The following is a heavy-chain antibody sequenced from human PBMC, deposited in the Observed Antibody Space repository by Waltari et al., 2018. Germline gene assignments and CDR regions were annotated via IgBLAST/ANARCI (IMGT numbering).Heavy chain of an antibody. CDR3: ARAGSTLIWGVAE. Sequence: QVQLVQSGAEVKKPGASVKVSCKASGYTFTDFYMHWGRQAPGQGLGWMGIVNPNGGSRTSAQKLQDRVTMTRDTSTSTVYMELSSLRSEDTAVYYCARAGSTLIWGVAEWGQGTLVTVSS. CDR1: GYTFTDFY. CDR2: VNPNGGSR. D-gene: IGHD2-2*01. J-gene: IGHJ4*02. V-gene: IGHV1-46*04.